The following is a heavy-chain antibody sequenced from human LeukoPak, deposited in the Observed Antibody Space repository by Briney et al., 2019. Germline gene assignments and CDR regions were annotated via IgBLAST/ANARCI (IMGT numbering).Heavy chain of an antibody. CDR2: IYYSGST. V-gene: IGHV4-59*08. Sequence: SETLSLTCTVSGGSISSYYWSWIRQPPGKGLEWIGYIYYSGSTNYNPSLKSRVTISVDTSKNQFSLKLSSVTAADTAVYYCARQDGFYYYDSESYFKLWSRRGETNCYFDYWGQGTLVTVSS. CDR1: GGSISSYY. J-gene: IGHJ4*02. CDR3: ARQDGFYYYDSESYFKLWSRRGETNCYFDY. D-gene: IGHD3-10*01.